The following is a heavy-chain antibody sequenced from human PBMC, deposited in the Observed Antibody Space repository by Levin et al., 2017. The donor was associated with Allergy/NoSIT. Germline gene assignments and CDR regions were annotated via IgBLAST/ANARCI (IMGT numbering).Heavy chain of an antibody. CDR1: GGTFSSYA. CDR2: IIPIFGTA. Sequence: ASVKVSCKASGGTFSSYAISWVRQAPGQGLEWMGGIIPIFGTANYAQKFQGRVTITADESTSTAYMELSSLRSEDTAVYYCASSAYSSGWYLYWGQGTLVTVSS. D-gene: IGHD6-19*01. V-gene: IGHV1-69*13. J-gene: IGHJ4*02. CDR3: ASSAYSSGWYLY.